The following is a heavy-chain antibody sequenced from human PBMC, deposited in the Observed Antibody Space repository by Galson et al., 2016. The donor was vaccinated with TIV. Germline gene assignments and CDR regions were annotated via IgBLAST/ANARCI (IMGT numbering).Heavy chain of an antibody. D-gene: IGHD2-2*02. Sequence: SVKVSCKASGYTFGNYGISWMRQAPGQGLEWVGWISASNGDTNYARKFQGRITMTKDTFTSTVFVELRSLRSEDTAVFYSARESDCSSGTCYSRAFDDWGQGTPVTVSS. V-gene: IGHV1-18*04. CDR1: GYTFGNYG. J-gene: IGHJ4*02. CDR3: ARESDCSSGTCYSRAFDD. CDR2: ISASNGDT.